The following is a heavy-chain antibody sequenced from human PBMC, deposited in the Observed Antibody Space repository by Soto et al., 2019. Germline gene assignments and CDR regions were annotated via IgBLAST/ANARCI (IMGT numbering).Heavy chain of an antibody. CDR2: ISSSSSTI. CDR1: GFTFSSYS. J-gene: IGHJ4*02. V-gene: IGHV3-48*02. D-gene: IGHD2-15*01. CDR3: ARDSCSGGSCFFVNDFDY. Sequence: GGSLRLSCAASGFTFSSYSMNWVRQAPGKGLEWVSYISSSSSTIYYADSVKGRFTISRDNAKNSLYLQMNSLRDEDTAVYYCARDSCSGGSCFFVNDFDYWGQGTLVTVSS.